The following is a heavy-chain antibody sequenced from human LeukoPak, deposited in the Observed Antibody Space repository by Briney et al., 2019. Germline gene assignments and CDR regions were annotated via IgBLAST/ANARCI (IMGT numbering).Heavy chain of an antibody. D-gene: IGHD6-19*01. V-gene: IGHV3-23*01. CDR2: ISGSGGST. Sequence: GGSLRLSCAASGFTFSSYAMSWVRQAPGKGLEWVSAISGSGGSTYYADSVKGRFTISRDNSKNTLYLQMNSLRAEDTAVYYCAKDMVSRVAVASSFDYWGQGTLVTVSS. CDR3: AKDMVSRVAVASSFDY. J-gene: IGHJ4*02. CDR1: GFTFSSYA.